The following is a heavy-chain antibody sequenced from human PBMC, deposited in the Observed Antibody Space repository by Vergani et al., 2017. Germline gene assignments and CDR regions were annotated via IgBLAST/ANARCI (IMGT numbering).Heavy chain of an antibody. CDR1: GTSTSITNYY. J-gene: IGHJ3*02. Sequence: QLQLQESGPRLVKPSETLSLTCSLPGTSTSITNYYWGWFRHPPGKGLEWIGVIKERRTNNYSPSLKSRVGISVDTSKNQFSLNLTSVTAADTAVYYCARHLRQLARNDVFDIWGHGTLVTVSS. D-gene: IGHD6-6*01. CDR2: IKERRTN. V-gene: IGHV4-39*01. CDR3: ARHLRQLARNDVFDI.